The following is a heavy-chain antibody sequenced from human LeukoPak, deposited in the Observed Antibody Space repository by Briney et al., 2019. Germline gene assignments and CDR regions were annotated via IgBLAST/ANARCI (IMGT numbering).Heavy chain of an antibody. CDR1: GGSISSYY. D-gene: IGHD2-2*01. CDR3: ARDQGIVVVPAGDDAFDI. V-gene: IGHV4-59*12. J-gene: IGHJ3*02. Sequence: PSETLSLTCTVSGGSISSYYWSWIRQPPGKGLEWIGYIYYSGSTYYNPSLKSRVTISVDTSKNQFSLKLSSVTAADTAVYYCARDQGIVVVPAGDDAFDIWGQGTMVTVSS. CDR2: IYYSGST.